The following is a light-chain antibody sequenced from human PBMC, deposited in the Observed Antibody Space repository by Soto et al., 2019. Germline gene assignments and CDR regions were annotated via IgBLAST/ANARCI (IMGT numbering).Light chain of an antibody. J-gene: IGLJ3*02. CDR3: CSYAGSNSWV. V-gene: IGLV2-8*01. CDR1: SGDIGSYNY. Sequence: QSALTQPASVSGSPGQSITISCTGTSGDIGSYNYVSWYQQHPGKAPKLMIYEVSKRPSGVPFRFSASKSANTASLTVSGLQAEDEADYYCCSYAGSNSWVFGGGTKLTVL. CDR2: EVS.